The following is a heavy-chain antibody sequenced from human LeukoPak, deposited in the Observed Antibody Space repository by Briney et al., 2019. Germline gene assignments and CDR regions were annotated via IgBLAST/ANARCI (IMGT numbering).Heavy chain of an antibody. D-gene: IGHD5-24*01. Sequence: SETLSLTCAVYGGSFSGYYLSWIRQPQGKGLEWIGEINHSGSTNYNPSLKSRVAISVDTSKNQFSLKLSSVTAADTAVYYCATEMATAIDYWGQGTLVTVSS. V-gene: IGHV4-34*01. CDR1: GGSFSGYY. J-gene: IGHJ4*02. CDR2: INHSGST. CDR3: ATEMATAIDY.